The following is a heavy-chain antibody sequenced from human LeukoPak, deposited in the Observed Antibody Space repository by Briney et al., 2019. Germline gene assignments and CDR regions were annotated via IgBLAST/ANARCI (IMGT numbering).Heavy chain of an antibody. J-gene: IGHJ6*04. Sequence: SETLSLTCTVSGGSVSSGSYLWSWIRQPAGRGLEWLGRIYTSGSTNYNPSLKSRVTISADTSKNQFSLKLSSVTAADTAVYYCSRDPLGDGMDVWGKGTTVTVSS. V-gene: IGHV4-61*02. CDR2: IYTSGST. CDR3: SRDPLGDGMDV. CDR1: GGSVSSGSYL.